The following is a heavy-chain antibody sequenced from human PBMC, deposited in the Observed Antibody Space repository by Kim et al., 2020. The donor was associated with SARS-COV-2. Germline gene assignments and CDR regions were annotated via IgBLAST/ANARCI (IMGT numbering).Heavy chain of an antibody. J-gene: IGHJ3*02. Sequence: ASVKVSCKVSGYTLTELSMHWVRQAPGKGLEWMGGFDPEDGETIYAQKFQGRVTMTEDTSTDTAYMELSSLRSEDTAVYYCATDTFEAFSASGDDAFDIWGQGTMVTVSS. CDR2: FDPEDGET. D-gene: IGHD5-12*01. CDR3: ATDTFEAFSASGDDAFDI. CDR1: GYTLTELS. V-gene: IGHV1-24*01.